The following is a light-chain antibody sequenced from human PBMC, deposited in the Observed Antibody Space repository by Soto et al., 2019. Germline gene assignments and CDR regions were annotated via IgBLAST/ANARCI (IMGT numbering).Light chain of an antibody. CDR1: QSVSIK. CDR3: QQYNNWPPIT. J-gene: IGKJ5*01. CDR2: DTS. Sequence: EIGMAQSRDTVSVXPXXGXXXXXXASQSVSIKLAWYQQKPGQAPRLLIYDTSTRATGIPARFSGSGSGTEFTLTISSLQSEDFAVYYCQQYNNWPPITFGQGNDWRL. V-gene: IGKV3-15*01.